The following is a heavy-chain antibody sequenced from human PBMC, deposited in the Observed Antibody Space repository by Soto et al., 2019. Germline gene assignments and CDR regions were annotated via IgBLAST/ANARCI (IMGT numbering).Heavy chain of an antibody. CDR2: IYYSGST. Sequence: PSETLSLTCTVSGGSSSSYYWSWIRQPPGKGLEWIGYIYYSGSTNYNPSLKSRVTISVDTSKNQFSLKLSSVTAADTAVYYCARYREWFDPWGQGTLVTVSS. J-gene: IGHJ5*02. V-gene: IGHV4-59*01. CDR3: ARYREWFDP. CDR1: GGSSSSYY. D-gene: IGHD3-16*02.